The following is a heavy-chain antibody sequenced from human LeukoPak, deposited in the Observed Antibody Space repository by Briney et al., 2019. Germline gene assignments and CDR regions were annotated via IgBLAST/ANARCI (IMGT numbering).Heavy chain of an antibody. D-gene: IGHD6-13*01. CDR1: GGSISSGGYS. V-gene: IGHV4-30-2*01. Sequence: SETLSLTCTVPGGSISSGGYSWSWIRQPPGKGLEWIGYIYHSGSTYYNPSLKSRVTISVDRSKNQFSLKLSSVTAADTAVYYCARGTRTEIAAAGTGFDPWGQGTLVTVSS. J-gene: IGHJ5*02. CDR3: ARGTRTEIAAAGTGFDP. CDR2: IYHSGST.